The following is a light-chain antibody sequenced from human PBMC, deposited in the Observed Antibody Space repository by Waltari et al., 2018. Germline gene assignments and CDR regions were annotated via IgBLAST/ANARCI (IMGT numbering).Light chain of an antibody. CDR3: NSFTSRTTYV. J-gene: IGLJ1*01. CDR2: GVS. Sequence: QSALTQPASVSGSPGQSITISCPGPSSDIGPSNYVSWYQQHPGKAPKVMIYGVSNLPSGVSNRFSGSKSGNTASLTISGLQAEDEADYYCNSFTSRTTYVFGTGTKVTVL. CDR1: SSDIGPSNY. V-gene: IGLV2-14*01.